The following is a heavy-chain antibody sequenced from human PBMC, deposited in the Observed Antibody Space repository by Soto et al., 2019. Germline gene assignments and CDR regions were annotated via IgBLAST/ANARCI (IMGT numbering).Heavy chain of an antibody. CDR2: ISYDGSNK. D-gene: IGHD1-1*01. V-gene: IGHV3-30-3*01. J-gene: IGHJ4*02. CDR1: GFTFSSYA. CDR3: ARDLGTGTCFDY. Sequence: VQLVESGGGVVQPGRSLRLSCAASGFTFSSYAMHWVRQAPGKGLEWVAVISYDGSNKYYADSVKGRFTISRDNSKNTLYLQMNSLRAEDTAVYYCARDLGTGTCFDYWGQGTLVTVSS.